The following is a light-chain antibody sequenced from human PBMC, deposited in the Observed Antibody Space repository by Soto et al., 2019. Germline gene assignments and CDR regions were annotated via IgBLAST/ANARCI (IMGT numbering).Light chain of an antibody. CDR3: QQYHYWWT. V-gene: IGKV3-15*01. CDR2: GAS. J-gene: IGKJ1*01. Sequence: EIVLTPSPATMSVSPGETATLSCRARQSVSNNLAWFQQKPGQVPRLLIYGASNRATGVSARFSGSGSGTEFTLTISSLQSEDFAVYYCQQYHYWWTFGQGTKVDIK. CDR1: QSVSNN.